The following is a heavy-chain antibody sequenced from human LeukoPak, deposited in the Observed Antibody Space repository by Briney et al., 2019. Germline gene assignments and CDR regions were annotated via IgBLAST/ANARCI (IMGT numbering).Heavy chain of an antibody. CDR1: GFTFEDYA. J-gene: IGHJ1*01. CDR3: AKDRDTTGYEH. CDR2: VTGDGSST. V-gene: IGHV3-43*02. D-gene: IGHD3-22*01. Sequence: GGSLRLSCEASGFTFEDYAMHWVRQAPGKGLEWVSFVTGDGSSTYYADSVKGRFTISRDNSKNSLYLQMNSLRIEDTALYYCAKDRDTTGYEHWGQGTLVTVSS.